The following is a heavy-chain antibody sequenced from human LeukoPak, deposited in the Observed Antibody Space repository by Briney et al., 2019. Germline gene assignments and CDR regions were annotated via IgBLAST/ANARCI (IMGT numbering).Heavy chain of an antibody. CDR2: IHYSGST. J-gene: IGHJ4*02. Sequence: KPSETLSLTCTVSGGSISSSSYYWGWIRQPPGKGLEWIGSIHYSGSTYYNPSLKSRVTISVDTSKNQFSLKLSSVTAADTAVYYCARLSEFLERSVLTYYFDYWGQGALVTVSS. D-gene: IGHD1-1*01. V-gene: IGHV4-39*01. CDR1: GGSISSSSYY. CDR3: ARLSEFLERSVLTYYFDY.